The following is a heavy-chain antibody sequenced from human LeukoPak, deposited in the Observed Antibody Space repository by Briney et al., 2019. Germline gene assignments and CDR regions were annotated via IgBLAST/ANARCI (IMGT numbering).Heavy chain of an antibody. D-gene: IGHD6-19*01. J-gene: IGHJ4*02. CDR2: IFYSGST. CDR1: GGSISTSNYY. CDR3: ARRRRGWIFGY. V-gene: IGHV4-39*07. Sequence: SETLSLTCTVSGGSISTSNYYWGWIRQPPGKGLEWIGNIFYSGSTYYSPSVKSRVTISLDTSRNQFSLKLSSVTAADTAVYYCARRRRGWIFGYWGQGTLVTVSS.